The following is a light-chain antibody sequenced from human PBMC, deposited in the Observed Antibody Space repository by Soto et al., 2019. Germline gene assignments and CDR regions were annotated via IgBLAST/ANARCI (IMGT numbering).Light chain of an antibody. J-gene: IGKJ1*01. CDR1: QSVSSY. CDR3: QQHSNSWT. Sequence: EIVLTQSPATLSLSPGERATLSCRASQSVSSYLAWYQQKPGQAPRLLIYDASNRATGIPGRFSGSGSGTAFTLTISSLEPEDFAVYYCQQHSNSWTFGQGTKVEIK. V-gene: IGKV3-11*01. CDR2: DAS.